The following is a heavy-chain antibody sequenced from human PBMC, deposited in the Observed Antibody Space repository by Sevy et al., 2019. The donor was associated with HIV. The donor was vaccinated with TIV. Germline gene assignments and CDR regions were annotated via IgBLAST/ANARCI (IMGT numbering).Heavy chain of an antibody. CDR1: GYTFSSYS. CDR3: ARVGQGVQLERLGAFDI. J-gene: IGHJ3*02. D-gene: IGHD1-1*01. Sequence: GGSLRLSCAASGYTFSSYSMNWVRQAPGKGLEWVSSISSSSSYIYYADSVKGRFTISRDNSKNTLYLQMNSLRAEDTAVYYCARVGQGVQLERLGAFDIWGQGTMVTVSS. V-gene: IGHV3-21*04. CDR2: ISSSSSYI.